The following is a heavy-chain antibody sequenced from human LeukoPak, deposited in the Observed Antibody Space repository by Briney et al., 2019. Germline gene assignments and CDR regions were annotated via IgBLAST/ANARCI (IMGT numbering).Heavy chain of an antibody. V-gene: IGHV1-8*01. Sequence: GASVKVSCKASGYTFTSYDVNWVRQATGQGLEWMGWMNPKSGNAGYEQKFQGRVIMTRDASTTIAYMELSSLTSEDTAVYYCARGKLTHGDYVAADYWGQGTLVTVSS. CDR1: GYTFTSYD. J-gene: IGHJ4*02. CDR2: MNPKSGNA. D-gene: IGHD4-17*01. CDR3: ARGKLTHGDYVAADY.